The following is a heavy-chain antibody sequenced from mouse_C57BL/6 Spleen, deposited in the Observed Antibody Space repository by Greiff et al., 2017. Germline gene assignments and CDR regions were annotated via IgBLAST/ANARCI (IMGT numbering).Heavy chain of an antibody. CDR3: ARGGDYALAY. CDR1: GYSFTGYY. D-gene: IGHD2-4*01. Sequence: EVQLQQSGPELVKPGASVKISCKASGYSFTGYYMNWVKQSPEKSLEWIGEINPSTGGNPYNQKFKAKATLTVDNSSSTAYMQLKSLTSEDSAVYYCARGGDYALAYWGQGTLVTVSA. V-gene: IGHV1-42*01. CDR2: INPSTGGN. J-gene: IGHJ3*01.